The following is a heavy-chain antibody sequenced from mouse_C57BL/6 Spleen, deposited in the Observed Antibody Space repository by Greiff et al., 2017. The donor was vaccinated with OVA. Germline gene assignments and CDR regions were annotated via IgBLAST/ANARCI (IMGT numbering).Heavy chain of an antibody. CDR1: GFSLSTSGMG. CDR2: IYWDDDK. J-gene: IGHJ1*03. CDR3: ARSGGYGSSYSYWYFDV. V-gene: IGHV8-12*01. Sequence: QVTLKVSGPGILQSSQTLSLTCSFSGFSLSTSGMGVSWIRQPSGKGLEWLAHIYWDDDKRYNTSLKSRLTISKDTSRNQVFLKITSVDTADTATYYCARSGGYGSSYSYWYFDVWGTGTTVTVSS. D-gene: IGHD1-1*01.